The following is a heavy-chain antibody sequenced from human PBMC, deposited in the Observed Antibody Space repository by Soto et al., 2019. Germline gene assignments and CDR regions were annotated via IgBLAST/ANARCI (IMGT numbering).Heavy chain of an antibody. D-gene: IGHD3-16*01. Sequence: QGQLEQSGAEVRKPGSSVKVSCKASGGSFSSYAISWVRQAPGQGLEWMGGIVPVLGTSHSAQKFQGRATFSTDDSTTTVYMELSSLRSEDTAVYYCARDSPGGGYYYGMDVWGQGTTVTVSS. V-gene: IGHV1-69*01. CDR2: IVPVLGTS. J-gene: IGHJ6*02. CDR3: ARDSPGGGYYYGMDV. CDR1: GGSFSSYA.